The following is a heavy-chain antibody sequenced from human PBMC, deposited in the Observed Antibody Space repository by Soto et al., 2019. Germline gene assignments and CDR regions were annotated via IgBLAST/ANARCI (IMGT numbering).Heavy chain of an antibody. Sequence: SETLSLTCAVYGGSFSGYYWSWIRQPPGKGLEWIGEINHSGSTNYNPSLKSRVTISVDTSKNQFSLKLSSVTAADTAVYYCAKGQPATVTYFDSWGQGTLVTVSS. V-gene: IGHV4-34*01. CDR3: AKGQPATVTYFDS. D-gene: IGHD2-21*02. CDR1: GGSFSGYY. J-gene: IGHJ4*02. CDR2: INHSGST.